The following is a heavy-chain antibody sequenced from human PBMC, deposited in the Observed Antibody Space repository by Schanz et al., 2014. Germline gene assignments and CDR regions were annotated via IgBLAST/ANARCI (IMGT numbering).Heavy chain of an antibody. CDR2: ISYDGGHK. CDR3: AREAKWGQWYFDL. D-gene: IGHD1-26*01. J-gene: IGHJ2*01. CDR1: GFTFSSYA. V-gene: IGHV3-30*04. Sequence: QVQLVESGGGVVQPGRSLRLSCAASGFTFSSYAMHWVRQAPGRGLQWVALISYDGGHKYYADSVKGRFTISRDNSKNTLYLQMSSLRTEDTAVYFCAREAKWGQWYFDLWGRGSLVTVSS.